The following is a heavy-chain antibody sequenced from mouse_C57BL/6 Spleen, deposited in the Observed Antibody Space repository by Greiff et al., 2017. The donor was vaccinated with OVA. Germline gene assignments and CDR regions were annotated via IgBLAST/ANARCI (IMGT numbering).Heavy chain of an antibody. CDR1: GSTFTSSW. CDR2: IYPGNSDT. Sequence: FQLQQSGTVLARPGASVKMSCKTSGSTFTSSWMPWVKQRPGQGREWIGAIYPGNSDTSYNQKFKGKAKLTAVTSASTAYMELSSLTNEDSAVYYCTRSSELVTTVLDYWGQGTTLTVSS. CDR3: TRSSELVTTVLDY. V-gene: IGHV1-5*01. D-gene: IGHD1-1*01. J-gene: IGHJ2*01.